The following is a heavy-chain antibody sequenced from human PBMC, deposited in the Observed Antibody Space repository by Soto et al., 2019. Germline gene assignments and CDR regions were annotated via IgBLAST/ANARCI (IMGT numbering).Heavy chain of an antibody. D-gene: IGHD1-1*01. CDR1: GFTVSSNY. Sequence: GGSLRLSCAASGFTVSSNYMSWVRQAPGKGLEWVSVIYSGGRTYYADSVKGRFTISRDNSKNTLYLQMNSLRAEDTAVYYCARTPRGNYYFDYWGQGTLVTVSS. CDR3: ARTPRGNYYFDY. J-gene: IGHJ4*02. V-gene: IGHV3-66*01. CDR2: IYSGGRT.